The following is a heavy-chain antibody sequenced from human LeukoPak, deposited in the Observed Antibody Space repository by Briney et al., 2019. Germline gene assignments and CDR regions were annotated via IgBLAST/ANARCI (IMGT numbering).Heavy chain of an antibody. CDR1: GFTFSNAW. D-gene: IGHD5-24*01. CDR3: TTDLDGYLDY. V-gene: IGHV3-15*01. CDR2: IKSKTDGRTT. Sequence: GGSLRLSCAASGFTFSNAWMSWVRQAPGKGLEWVGRIKSKTDGRTTDYAAPVKGRFTISRDDSKNTLYLQMNSLKTEDTAVYYCTTDLDGYLDYWGQGTLDTVSS. J-gene: IGHJ4*02.